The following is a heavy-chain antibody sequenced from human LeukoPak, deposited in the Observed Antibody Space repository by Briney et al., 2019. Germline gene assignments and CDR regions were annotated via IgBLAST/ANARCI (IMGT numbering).Heavy chain of an antibody. CDR1: GYTLTELS. CDR3: ARAGSGSYRRAPDP. Sequence: RASVKVSCKVSGYTLTELSMHWVRQAPGKGLEWMGGFDPEDGETIYAQKFQGRVTMTEDTSTDTAYMELSSLRSDDTAVYYCARAGSGSYRRAPDPWGQGTLVTVSS. J-gene: IGHJ5*02. D-gene: IGHD1-26*01. V-gene: IGHV1-24*01. CDR2: FDPEDGET.